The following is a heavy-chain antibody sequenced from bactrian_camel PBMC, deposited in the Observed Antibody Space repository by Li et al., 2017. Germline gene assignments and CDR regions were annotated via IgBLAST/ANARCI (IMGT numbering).Heavy chain of an antibody. Sequence: HVQLVESGGGSVQAGGSLNLYCVASDLTYRSDCLGWFRQAPGKQREEVARIVISDITVYPNSTKGRFTISLDSAKNMLYLQMTSLKPEDTAIYYCAATDGLTCYKSGNYVYWGQGTQVTFS. D-gene: IGHD2*01. CDR1: DLTYRSDC. CDR2: IVISDIT. V-gene: IGHV3S53*01. J-gene: IGHJ4*01. CDR3: AATDGLTCYKSGNYVY.